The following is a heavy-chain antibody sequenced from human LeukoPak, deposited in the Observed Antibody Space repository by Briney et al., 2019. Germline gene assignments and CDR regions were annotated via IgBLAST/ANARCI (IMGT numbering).Heavy chain of an antibody. CDR1: GFTVSSNY. CDR3: ARVDSSSPDWYFDL. V-gene: IGHV3-53*01. CDR2: IYSGGST. J-gene: IGHJ2*01. D-gene: IGHD6-6*01. Sequence: GGSLSLSCAASGFTVSSNYMSWGRQAPEKGLEWVSIIYSGGSTYYADSVKGRFTISRDNSKNTLYLQMNSLRAEDTAVYYCARVDSSSPDWYFDLWGRGTLVTVAS.